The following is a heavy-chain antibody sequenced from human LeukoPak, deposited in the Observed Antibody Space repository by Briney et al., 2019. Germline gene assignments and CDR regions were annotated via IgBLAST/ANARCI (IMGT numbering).Heavy chain of an antibody. CDR2: INHSGST. D-gene: IGHD4-4*01. Sequence: PSETLSLTCAVSGVSFSGYYWSWIRQPPGKGLEWVWEINHSGSTNYNPSLKSRVTISLDTSKNQFYLKLTSLTAAGTAVYCCGRSYSNLFDYWGQGTLVTVSS. J-gene: IGHJ4*02. CDR1: GVSFSGYY. CDR3: GRSYSNLFDY. V-gene: IGHV4-34*01.